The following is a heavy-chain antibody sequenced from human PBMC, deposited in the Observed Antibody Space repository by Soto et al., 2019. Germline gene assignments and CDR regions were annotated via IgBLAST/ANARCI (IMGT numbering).Heavy chain of an antibody. Sequence: SATLSLPCAVYGGSFSGYYWSWIRQPPGKGLEWIGEINHSGSTNYNPSLKSRVTISVDTSKNQFSLKLSSVTAADTAVYYCARSDAPAGRRRRVFDYWGQGTLVTVSS. CDR1: GGSFSGYY. CDR2: INHSGST. CDR3: ARSDAPAGRRRRVFDY. D-gene: IGHD2-8*01. J-gene: IGHJ4*02. V-gene: IGHV4-34*01.